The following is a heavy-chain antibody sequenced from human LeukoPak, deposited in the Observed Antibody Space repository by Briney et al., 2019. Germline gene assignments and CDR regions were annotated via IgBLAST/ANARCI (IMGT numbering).Heavy chain of an antibody. J-gene: IGHJ3*02. V-gene: IGHV3-21*01. Sequence: GGSLRLSCAASGFTFSSYSMNWVRQAPGKGLEWVSSISSSSSYIYYADSVKGRFTISRDNAKNSLYLQMNSLRAEDTAVYYCARAVHMVREHDAFDIWGQGTMVTVSS. D-gene: IGHD3-10*01. CDR2: ISSSSSYI. CDR1: GFTFSSYS. CDR3: ARAVHMVREHDAFDI.